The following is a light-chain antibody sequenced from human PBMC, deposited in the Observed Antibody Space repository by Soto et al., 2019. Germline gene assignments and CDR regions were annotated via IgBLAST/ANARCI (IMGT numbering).Light chain of an antibody. V-gene: IGKV1-5*01. Sequence: DLQMTQSPSTLSAFFGDRVTIXXRASQSVNSWLAWYQQRPGKAPKLLIYDASTLESGVPSRFSGSGSGTEFTLTISSLQPDDFATYYCHQYNSYHTFGGGTKVDIK. CDR2: DAS. J-gene: IGKJ4*01. CDR3: HQYNSYHT. CDR1: QSVNSW.